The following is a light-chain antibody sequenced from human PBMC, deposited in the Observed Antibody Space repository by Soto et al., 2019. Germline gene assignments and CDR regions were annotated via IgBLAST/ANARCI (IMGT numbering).Light chain of an antibody. CDR2: EVS. V-gene: IGLV2-8*01. Sequence: QSALTQPPSASGSPGQSVTISCTGTSSDVGGYNYVSWYQQHPGKAPKLMIYEVSKXXSGVPDRFSGSKSGNTASLTVSGXXXXXXADYYCSSYAGSNNLVFGGGTKLTVL. CDR3: SSYAGSNNLV. CDR1: SSDVGGYNY. J-gene: IGLJ3*02.